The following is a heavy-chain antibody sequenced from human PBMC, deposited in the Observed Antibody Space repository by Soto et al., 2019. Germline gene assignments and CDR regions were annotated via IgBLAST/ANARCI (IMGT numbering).Heavy chain of an antibody. J-gene: IGHJ6*02. V-gene: IGHV4-30-4*08. D-gene: IGHD2-21*02. CDR2: IHYTGSI. CDR1: GGSISSEYFH. Sequence: QVQLQQSGPGLVEPSQTLSLTCAVSGGSISSEYFHWTWIRQSPGKGLEWIGYIHYTGSIMYNPSFKSRLTNAVDTTKNQFSLQLTSVTAADTAVYFCAREDDGGDRDYYGLDFWGQGTTVTVSS. CDR3: AREDDGGDRDYYGLDF.